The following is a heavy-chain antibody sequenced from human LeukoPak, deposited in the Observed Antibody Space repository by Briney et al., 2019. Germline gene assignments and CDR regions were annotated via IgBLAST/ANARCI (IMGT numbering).Heavy chain of an antibody. CDR3: ARVWGAKYYDYVWGSYRYFPFDY. D-gene: IGHD3-16*02. Sequence: ASVKVSCKASGYTFTSYAMNWVRQAPGQGLEWMGWINPNSGGTNYAQKFQGRVTMTRDTSISTAYMELSRLRSDDTAVYYCARVWGAKYYDYVWGSYRYFPFDYWGQGTLVTVSS. CDR2: INPNSGGT. V-gene: IGHV1-2*02. J-gene: IGHJ4*02. CDR1: GYTFTSYA.